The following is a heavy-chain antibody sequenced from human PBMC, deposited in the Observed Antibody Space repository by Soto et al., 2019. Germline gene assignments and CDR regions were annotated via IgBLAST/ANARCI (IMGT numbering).Heavy chain of an antibody. CDR2: INPNSGGT. CDR1: GYTFTGYY. CDR3: ARGLLVPAAKVAYYYYGMDV. V-gene: IGHV1-2*04. D-gene: IGHD2-2*01. Sequence: ASVKVSCKASGYTFTGYYMHWVRQAPGQGLEWMGWINPNSGGTNYAQKFQGWVTMTRDTSISTAYMELSRLRSDDTAVYYCARGLLVPAAKVAYYYYGMDVWGQGTTVTVSS. J-gene: IGHJ6*02.